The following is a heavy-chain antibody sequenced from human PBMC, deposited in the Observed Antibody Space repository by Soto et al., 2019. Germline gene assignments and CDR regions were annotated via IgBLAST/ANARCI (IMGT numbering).Heavy chain of an antibody. D-gene: IGHD2-15*01. CDR2: IYYSGST. CDR1: GGSISSSSYY. J-gene: IGHJ6*02. CDR3: ARTSRVVVAATYYYYGMDV. V-gene: IGHV4-39*01. Sequence: ETLSLTCTVSGGSISSSSYYWGWIRQPPGKGLEWIGSIYYSGSTYYNPSLKSRVTISVDTSKNQFSLKLSSVTAADTAVYYCARTSRVVVAATYYYYGMDVWGQGTTVTVSS.